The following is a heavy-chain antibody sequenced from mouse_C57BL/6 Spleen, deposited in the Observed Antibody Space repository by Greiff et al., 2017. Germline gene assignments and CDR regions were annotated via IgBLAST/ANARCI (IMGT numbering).Heavy chain of an antibody. CDR3: TRSVGNYVWYYDV. CDR2: INPSTGGT. D-gene: IGHD2-1*01. J-gene: IGHJ1*03. Sequence: EVKLMESGPELVKPGASVKISCKASGYSFTGYYMNWVKQSPEKSLEWIGEINPSTGGTTYNQKFKAKATLTVDKSSSTAYMQLKSLTSKDAAVYYCTRSVGNYVWYYDVWGTGTTVTVSS. CDR1: GYSFTGYY. V-gene: IGHV1-42*01.